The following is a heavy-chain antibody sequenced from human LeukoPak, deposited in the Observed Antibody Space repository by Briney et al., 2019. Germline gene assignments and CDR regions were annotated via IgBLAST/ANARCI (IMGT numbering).Heavy chain of an antibody. CDR2: IYSGGST. Sequence: GGSLRLSCAASGFTVSSNYMGWVRQAPGKGLEWVSVIYSGGSTYYADSVKGRFTIFRDNSKNTLYLQMNSLRAEDTAVYYCARVARRGAFDIWGQGTMVTVSS. J-gene: IGHJ3*02. CDR1: GFTVSSNY. D-gene: IGHD1-14*01. CDR3: ARVARRGAFDI. V-gene: IGHV3-53*01.